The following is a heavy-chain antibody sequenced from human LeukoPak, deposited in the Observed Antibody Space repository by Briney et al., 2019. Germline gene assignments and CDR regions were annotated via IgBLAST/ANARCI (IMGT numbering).Heavy chain of an antibody. V-gene: IGHV3-48*03. Sequence: GGSLRLSCAASEFTFTSYELNWVRQAPGEGLEWVSYISSSGNTISYADSVKGRFTISRGNAKNSLYLQVISLRAEDTAVYYCARGPSIAARYDAFDIWGQGTMVTVSS. D-gene: IGHD6-6*01. J-gene: IGHJ3*02. CDR2: ISSSGNTI. CDR1: EFTFTSYE. CDR3: ARGPSIAARYDAFDI.